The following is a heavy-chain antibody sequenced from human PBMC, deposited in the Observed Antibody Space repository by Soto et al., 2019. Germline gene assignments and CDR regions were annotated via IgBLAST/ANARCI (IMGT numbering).Heavy chain of an antibody. Sequence: PWGSMRLSCEASGFRLSVSAVHWVRQASGKGLEWVGRIRNKANNYATAYAASVKGRFTVSRDDSKNTAYLQMNSLKTEDSAVYYCTRLEYDVDVWGQGTTVTVSS. CDR3: TRLEYDVDV. J-gene: IGHJ6*02. CDR2: IRNKANNYAT. CDR1: GFRLSVSA. V-gene: IGHV3-73*01.